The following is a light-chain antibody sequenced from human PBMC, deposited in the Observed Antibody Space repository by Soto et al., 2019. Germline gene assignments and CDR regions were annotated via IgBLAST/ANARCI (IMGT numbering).Light chain of an antibody. CDR3: QQYNSYS. CDR1: QSVSSN. CDR2: GAS. J-gene: IGKJ1*01. Sequence: EIVMTQSPGTLSVSPGERATLSCRASQSVSSNLAWYQQKPGQAPRLLIYGASTRATGIPARFSGRGSGTEFTLTISSLQPDDFATYYCQQYNSYSFGQGTKVDIK. V-gene: IGKV3-15*01.